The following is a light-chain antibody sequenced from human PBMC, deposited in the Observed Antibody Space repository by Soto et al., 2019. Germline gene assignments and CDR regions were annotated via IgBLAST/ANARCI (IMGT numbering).Light chain of an antibody. Sequence: EIVLTQSPGPLSLSPGERATLSCRASQSVSSSYLAWYQQKPGQAPRLLIYGASSRATGIPDRFSGSGSGTDFTLTISRLEPVDVAVYYCQQYGSSTITFGQGTQLEIK. CDR1: QSVSSSY. J-gene: IGKJ5*01. V-gene: IGKV3-20*01. CDR3: QQYGSSTIT. CDR2: GAS.